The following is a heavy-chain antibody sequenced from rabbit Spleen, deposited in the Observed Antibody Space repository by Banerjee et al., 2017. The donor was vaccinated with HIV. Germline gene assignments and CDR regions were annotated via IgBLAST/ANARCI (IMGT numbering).Heavy chain of an antibody. CDR2: IAAGSSGRT. V-gene: IGHV1S40*01. D-gene: IGHD8-1*01. CDR3: ARDTGSSFSSYGMDL. Sequence: QSLEESGGGLVKPGASLTLTCTASGFSFNSGYDMCWVRQAPGKGLEWITCIAAGSSGRTYSATWAKGRFTISKTSSTTVTLQMTSLTAADTATYFCARDTGSSFSSYGMDLWGQGTLVTVS. CDR1: GFSFNSGYD. J-gene: IGHJ6*01.